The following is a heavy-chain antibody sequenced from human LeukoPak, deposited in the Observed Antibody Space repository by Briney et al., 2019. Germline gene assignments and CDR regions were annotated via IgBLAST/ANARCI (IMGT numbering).Heavy chain of an antibody. V-gene: IGHV3-21*01. J-gene: IGHJ5*02. D-gene: IGHD3-10*01. Sequence: GGSLRLSCAASGFTLSIYSMMCVRQAPGKGREWVSSISSSRSYIYYADSVKGRFTISKDNAKNSLYLQMNSLRAEDTAAYYCARVHMVWGVIGGYRWFDPWGQGTLVTVSS. CDR3: ARVHMVWGVIGGYRWFDP. CDR1: GFTLSIYS. CDR2: ISSSRSYI.